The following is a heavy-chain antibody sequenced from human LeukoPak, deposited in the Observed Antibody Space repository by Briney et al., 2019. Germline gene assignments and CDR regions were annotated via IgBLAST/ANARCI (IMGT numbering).Heavy chain of an antibody. D-gene: IGHD5-18*01. J-gene: IGHJ4*02. CDR2: INTKTGNA. V-gene: IGHV7-4-1*02. Sequence: ASVKVSCKASGYTFPTYAMNWVRQAPGQGLEWMGWINTKTGNATYAQGFTGRFVFSLDTSASTAYLQISSLKAEDTAVYYCARDPEDTAMVSSPEDDYWGQGTLVTVSS. CDR3: ARDPEDTAMVSSPEDDY. CDR1: GYTFPTYA.